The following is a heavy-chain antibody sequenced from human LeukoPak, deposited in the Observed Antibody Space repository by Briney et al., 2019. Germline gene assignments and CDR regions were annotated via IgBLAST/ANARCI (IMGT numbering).Heavy chain of an antibody. V-gene: IGHV3-23*01. J-gene: IGHJ4*02. Sequence: PGGSLRLSCAASGFTFSSYAMSWVRQAPGKGLEWVSAISGSGGSTYYADSVKGRFTISRDNSKNTLYLQMNSLRAEDTAVYYCARSSLHWYYFDYWGRGTLVTVSS. CDR2: ISGSGGST. CDR3: ARSSLHWYYFDY. D-gene: IGHD2-8*02. CDR1: GFTFSSYA.